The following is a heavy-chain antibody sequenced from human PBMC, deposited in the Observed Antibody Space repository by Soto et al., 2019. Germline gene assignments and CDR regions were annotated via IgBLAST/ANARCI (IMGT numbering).Heavy chain of an antibody. CDR1: GGSVSSGSYY. J-gene: IGHJ4*02. CDR3: ARDSSSSRTGLDY. Sequence: QVQLQESGPGLVKPSETLSLTCTVSGGSVSSGSYYWSWIRQPPGKGLEWIGYIYYSGSTNYNPSLTSRVTISVDTSKNQFSLKLSSVTAADTAVYYCARDSSSSRTGLDYWGQGTLVTVSS. D-gene: IGHD6-13*01. V-gene: IGHV4-61*01. CDR2: IYYSGST.